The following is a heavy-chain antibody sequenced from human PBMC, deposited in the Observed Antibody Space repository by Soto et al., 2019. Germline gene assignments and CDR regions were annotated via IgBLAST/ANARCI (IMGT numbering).Heavy chain of an antibody. D-gene: IGHD7-27*01. CDR3: ARLSWGGDGMDV. CDR2: IYYSGST. CDR1: GGSVSRGNNY. Sequence: PSETLSLTCSVSGGSVSRGNNYWSWIRQHPGKGLEWIGYIYYSGSTHSNPSLKSRVTISVDTSKNQFSLKLSSVTAADTAVYYCARLSWGGDGMDVWGQGTTVTVSS. V-gene: IGHV4-31*03. J-gene: IGHJ6*02.